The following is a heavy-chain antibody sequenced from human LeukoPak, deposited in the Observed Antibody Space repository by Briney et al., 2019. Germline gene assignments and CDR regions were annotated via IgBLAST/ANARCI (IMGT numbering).Heavy chain of an antibody. D-gene: IGHD6-19*01. CDR1: GGSISSSNW. V-gene: IGHV4-4*02. Sequence: SGTLSLTCAVSGGSISSSNWWSWVRQPPGKGLEWIGEIYHSGSTNYNPSLKSRVTISVDKSKDQFSLKLSSVTAADTAVYYCARDFGHDYSSGWSAGFDYWGQGTLVTVSS. CDR3: ARDFGHDYSSGWSAGFDY. J-gene: IGHJ4*02. CDR2: IYHSGST.